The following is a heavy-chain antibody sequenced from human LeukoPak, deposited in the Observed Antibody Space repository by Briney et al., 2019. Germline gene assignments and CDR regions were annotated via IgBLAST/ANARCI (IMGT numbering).Heavy chain of an antibody. CDR2: IIPIFGTA. CDR1: GGTFSSYA. Sequence: ASVKVSCKASGGTFSSYAISWVRQAPGQGLEWMGGIIPIFGTANYAQKFQGRLTITTDESTSTAYMELSSLRSEDTAVYYCARYDSSGYDAFDIWGQGTMVTVSS. CDR3: ARYDSSGYDAFDI. J-gene: IGHJ3*02. V-gene: IGHV1-69*05. D-gene: IGHD3-22*01.